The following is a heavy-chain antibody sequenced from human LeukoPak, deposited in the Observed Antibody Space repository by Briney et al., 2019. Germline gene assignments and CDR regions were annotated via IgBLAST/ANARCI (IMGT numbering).Heavy chain of an antibody. V-gene: IGHV4-59*11. CDR1: GGSISSHY. D-gene: IGHD3-22*01. CDR3: ARDYSSGYYCGLGWFDP. J-gene: IGHJ5*02. CDR2: ISYSGST. Sequence: SETLSLTCTVSGGSISSHYWSWIRQPPGQGREWGGDISYSGSTNYNSSLKSRVTISVDTSKNQFSLKLSSVTAADTAVYYCARDYSSGYYCGLGWFDPWGQGTLVTVSS.